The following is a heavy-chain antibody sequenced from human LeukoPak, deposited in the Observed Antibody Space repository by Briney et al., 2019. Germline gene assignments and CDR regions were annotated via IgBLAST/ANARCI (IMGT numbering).Heavy chain of an antibody. V-gene: IGHV1-8*01. J-gene: IGHJ5*02. CDR2: MNPISGGT. D-gene: IGHD3-10*01. Sequence: ASVKVSCKASGYTFTSYDVNWVRQATGQGLGWMGWMNPISGGTGYALKFQGRVTMSRNTSISTAYMELGSLRSEDTAVYYCARVPRRGERFDPWGQGTLVTVSS. CDR1: GYTFTSYD. CDR3: ARVPRRGERFDP.